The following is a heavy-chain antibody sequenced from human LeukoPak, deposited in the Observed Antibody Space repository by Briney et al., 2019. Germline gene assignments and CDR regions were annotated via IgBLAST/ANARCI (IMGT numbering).Heavy chain of an antibody. V-gene: IGHV1-69*04. CDR3: ARDQGPRLRFLARYGMDV. CDR2: IIPILGIA. D-gene: IGHD3-16*01. Sequence: SVKVSCKASGGTFSSYAISWVRQAPGQGLEWMGRIIPILGIANYAQRFQGRVTMTRDTSISTAYMELSRLRSDDTAVYYCARDQGPRLRFLARYGMDVWGQGTTVTVSS. J-gene: IGHJ6*02. CDR1: GGTFSSYA.